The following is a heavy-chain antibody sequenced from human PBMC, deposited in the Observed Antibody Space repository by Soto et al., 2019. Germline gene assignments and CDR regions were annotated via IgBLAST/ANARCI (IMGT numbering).Heavy chain of an antibody. J-gene: IGHJ6*02. Sequence: PGGSLRLSCAASGFIVSNNYMSWVRQAPGKGLEWVAVISYDGSNKYYADSVKGRFTISRDNSKNTLYLQMNSLRAEDTAVYYCAVGYCSSTSCYAPRLYYYGMDVWGQGTTVTVSS. CDR2: ISYDGSNK. V-gene: IGHV3-30*03. CDR1: GFIVSNNY. CDR3: AVGYCSSTSCYAPRLYYYGMDV. D-gene: IGHD2-2*01.